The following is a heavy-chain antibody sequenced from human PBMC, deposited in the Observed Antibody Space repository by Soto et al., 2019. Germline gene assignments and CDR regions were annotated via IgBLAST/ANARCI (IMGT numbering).Heavy chain of an antibody. CDR1: VGSISSGDYF. Sequence: SETLSFTCTVSVGSISSGDYFLSWIRQSPGKGLEWIGYSSSIGSTYYNPSLKSRVSVSRDTSKKQFSLKLSSVTTTDTAVYYCARGLVIRPYYYHGMDVWGQGTTVT. CDR2: SSSIGST. V-gene: IGHV4-30-4*01. J-gene: IGHJ6*01. D-gene: IGHD3-9*01. CDR3: ARGLVIRPYYYHGMDV.